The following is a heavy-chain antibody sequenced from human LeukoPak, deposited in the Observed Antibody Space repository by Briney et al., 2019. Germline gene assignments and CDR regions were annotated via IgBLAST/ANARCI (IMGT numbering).Heavy chain of an antibody. D-gene: IGHD4-17*01. J-gene: IGHJ4*02. V-gene: IGHV1-18*01. CDR3: ARDEGYGDYRFDY. CDR1: GYTFTSYG. Sequence: ASVKVSCKASGYTFTSYGISWVRQAPGQGLEWMGWISTYSDNTNYAQKLQGRVTMTTDTSTSTAYMELRSLRSDDTAMYYCARDEGYGDYRFDYWGQGTLVTVSS. CDR2: ISTYSDNT.